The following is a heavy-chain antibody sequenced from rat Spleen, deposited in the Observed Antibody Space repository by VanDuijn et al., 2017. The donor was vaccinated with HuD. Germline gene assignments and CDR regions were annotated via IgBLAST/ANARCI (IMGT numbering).Heavy chain of an antibody. CDR1: GFIFRNYD. J-gene: IGHJ4*01. D-gene: IGHD4-3*01. CDR2: ISYDGSST. Sequence: EVQLVESGGALVQPGRSLKLSCEASGFIFRNYDMVWVRQAPTKGLEWVAAISYDGSSTYYRDSVKGRFTISRDNAKSTLYLQMDSLTSEDTATYYCARHGWGYGVMDAWGQGASVTVSS. CDR3: ARHGWGYGVMDA. V-gene: IGHV5-29*01.